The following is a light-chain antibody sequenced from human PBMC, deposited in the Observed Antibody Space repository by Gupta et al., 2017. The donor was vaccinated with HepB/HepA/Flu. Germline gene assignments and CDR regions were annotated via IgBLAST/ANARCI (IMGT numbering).Light chain of an antibody. V-gene: IGLV1-44*01. Sequence: QSALTQPPSASGTPGQRVTISCSGSNSNIGSNTVNWYQHLPGTAPKLLIYPNVKRPPGVPDRFSGSKSGSYASLATSGLQSEEEADYYCAAWDGSRNGWVFGGGTKLTVL. CDR2: PNV. J-gene: IGLJ3*02. CDR3: AAWDGSRNGWV. CDR1: NSNIGSNT.